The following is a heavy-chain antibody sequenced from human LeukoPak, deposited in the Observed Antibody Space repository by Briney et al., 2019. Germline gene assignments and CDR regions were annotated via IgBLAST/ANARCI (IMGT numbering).Heavy chain of an antibody. Sequence: ASVKVSCKASGCTFTSYGISWVRQAPGQGLEWMGWISAYNGNTNYAQKLQGRVTMTTDTSTSTAYMELRSLRSDDTAVYYCARDRYYDILTGYYYFDYWGQGTLVTISS. D-gene: IGHD3-9*01. CDR3: ARDRYYDILTGYYYFDY. V-gene: IGHV1-18*01. CDR2: ISAYNGNT. CDR1: GCTFTSYG. J-gene: IGHJ4*02.